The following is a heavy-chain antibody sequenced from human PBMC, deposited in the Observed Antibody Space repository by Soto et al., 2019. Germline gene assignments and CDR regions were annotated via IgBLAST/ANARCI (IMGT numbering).Heavy chain of an antibody. CDR2: IYYSGST. J-gene: IGHJ4*02. CDR3: ARWYYYDSSGYYFDY. Sequence: SETLSLTCTVSGGSISSYYWSWIRQPPGKGLEWIGYIYYSGSTNYNPSLKSRVTISVDTSKNQFSLKLSSLTAADTAVYYCARWYYYDSSGYYFDYWGQGTLVTVSS. V-gene: IGHV4-59*08. D-gene: IGHD3-22*01. CDR1: GGSISSYY.